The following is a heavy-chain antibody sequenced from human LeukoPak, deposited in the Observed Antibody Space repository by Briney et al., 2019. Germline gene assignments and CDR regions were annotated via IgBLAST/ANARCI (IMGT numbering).Heavy chain of an antibody. CDR3: AKDLTPTAPSLDYYYGMDV. J-gene: IGHJ6*04. V-gene: IGHV3-23*01. CDR2: ISGSGGST. Sequence: PGGSLRLLCAASGFTFSSYAMSWVRQAPGKGLAWVSAISGSGGSTYYADSVKGRFTISRDNSKNTLYLQMNSLRAEDTAVYYCAKDLTPTAPSLDYYYGMDVWGKGTTVTVSS. D-gene: IGHD4-17*01. CDR1: GFTFSSYA.